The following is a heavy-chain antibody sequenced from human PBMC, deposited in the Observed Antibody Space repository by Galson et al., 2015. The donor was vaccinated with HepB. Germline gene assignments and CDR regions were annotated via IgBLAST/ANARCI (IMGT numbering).Heavy chain of an antibody. CDR2: IKQDGGEK. CDR3: ARGANWSWDY. D-gene: IGHD1-1*01. V-gene: IGHV3-7*01. J-gene: IGHJ4*02. CDR1: GFTFSNYW. Sequence: SLRLSCAASGFTFSNYWMSWVRQAPGKGLEWVANIKQDGGEKYHVDSVKGRFTISRDNAKNSLSLQMNSLRAEDTAVYYCARGANWSWDYWGQGTLVAVSS.